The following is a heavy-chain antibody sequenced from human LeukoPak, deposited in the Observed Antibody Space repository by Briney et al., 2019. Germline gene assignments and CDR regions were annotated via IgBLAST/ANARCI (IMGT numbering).Heavy chain of an antibody. CDR1: GFTFDDYA. CDR3: AKGTGPIMITFGGAFDY. D-gene: IGHD3-16*01. J-gene: IGHJ4*02. V-gene: IGHV3-9*03. CDR2: ISWNSGSI. Sequence: GGSPRLSCAASGFTFDDYAMHWVRQAPGKGLEWVSGISWNSGSIGYADSVKGRFTISRDNAKNSLYLQMNSLRAEDMALYYCAKGTGPIMITFGGAFDYWGQGTLVTVSS.